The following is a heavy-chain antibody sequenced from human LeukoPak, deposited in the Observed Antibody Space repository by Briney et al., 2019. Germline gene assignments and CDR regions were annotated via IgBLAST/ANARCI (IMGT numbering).Heavy chain of an antibody. CDR3: ARDKYRSSCLDY. V-gene: IGHV4-39*07. D-gene: IGHD6-13*01. CDR1: GGSLSSNYH. J-gene: IGHJ4*02. Sequence: PSETLSLTCTVSGGSLSSNYHWGWIRQPPGKGLEWIASIYYSGNTYYNPSLKSRVTISVDTSKNQFSLNLSSVTAADTAVYYCARDKYRSSCLDYCGQGTLVTVSS. CDR2: IYYSGNT.